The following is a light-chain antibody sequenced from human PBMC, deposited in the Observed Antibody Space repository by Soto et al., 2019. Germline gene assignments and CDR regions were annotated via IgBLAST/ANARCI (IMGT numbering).Light chain of an antibody. CDR3: QQYGGSPIT. CDR2: GAS. Sequence: EIVLTQSPDTLSLSPGVRATLSCRATQSVTTRLAWYQQKPGQPPRLLTSGASVRASGVPVRISGSGSGTDFTLGISRLEPEDLALDYCQQYGGSPITFGLGTRLEGK. J-gene: IGKJ5*01. CDR1: QSVTTR. V-gene: IGKV3-20*01.